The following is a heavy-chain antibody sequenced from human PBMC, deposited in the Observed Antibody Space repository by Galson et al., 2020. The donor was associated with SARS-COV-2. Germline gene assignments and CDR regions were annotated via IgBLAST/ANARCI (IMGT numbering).Heavy chain of an antibody. CDR3: ARDNNYYDSSGYDSGYFDY. V-gene: IGHV3-21*01. Sequence: GESLKISCAASGFTFSSYSMNWVRQAPGKGLEWVSSISSSSSYIYYADSVKGRFTISRDNAKNSLYLQMNSLRAEDTAVYYCARDNNYYDSSGYDSGYFDYWGQGTLVTVSS. CDR1: GFTFSSYS. CDR2: ISSSSSYI. D-gene: IGHD3-22*01. J-gene: IGHJ4*02.